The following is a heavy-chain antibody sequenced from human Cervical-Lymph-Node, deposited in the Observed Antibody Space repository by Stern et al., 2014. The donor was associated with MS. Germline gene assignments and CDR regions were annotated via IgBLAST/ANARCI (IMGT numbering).Heavy chain of an antibody. CDR3: ARDPSTTASDWFFDL. CDR2: ISDTGTT. Sequence: VQLLESGPGLVKPSETLSLTCTVSGGAVSDYYWTWLRQRPGKGLEWIGYISDTGTTNYNPSLHSRVTITLDTSQNQVSLRLRSVTAADTAVYYCARDPSTTASDWFFDLWGRGSLVTVSS. CDR1: GGAVSDYY. D-gene: IGHD2-21*02. V-gene: IGHV4-59*02. J-gene: IGHJ2*01.